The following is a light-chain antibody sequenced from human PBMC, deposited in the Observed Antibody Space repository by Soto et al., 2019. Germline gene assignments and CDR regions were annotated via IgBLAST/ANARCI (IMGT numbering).Light chain of an antibody. J-gene: IGKJ1*01. CDR2: GAS. Sequence: EIVLTQSPGTLSLSPGERATLSCRASQTVSGSYLAWYQQKPGQAPRLLIYGASSRASGIPERFSGSGSGTDFNIPISRLEPEDFAVYYCQQYVTSPSTLGQGTQGEMK. CDR1: QTVSGSY. CDR3: QQYVTSPST. V-gene: IGKV3-20*01.